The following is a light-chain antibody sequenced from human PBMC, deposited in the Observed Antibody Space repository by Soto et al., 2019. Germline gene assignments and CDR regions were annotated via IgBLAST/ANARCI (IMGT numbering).Light chain of an antibody. J-gene: IGKJ1*01. CDR1: QSVSSSQ. Sequence: IVLTQSPDTLSLSPGERATLSCRASQSVSSSQLVWYQQKPGQAPRLLIYAASSRATGIPDRFSGSESGTDFTVTVSELETEDFAVYYCQHYANSVWTFGQGTKVEI. V-gene: IGKV3-20*01. CDR3: QHYANSVWT. CDR2: AAS.